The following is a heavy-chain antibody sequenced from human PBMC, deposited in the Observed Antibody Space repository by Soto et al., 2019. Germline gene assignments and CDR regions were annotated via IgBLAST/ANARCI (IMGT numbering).Heavy chain of an antibody. V-gene: IGHV4-59*01. Sequence: PSETLSLTCTVSGDSISSSYWNWIRQPPGKGLEWIGFIYYSGSPNYNPSLKSRVTISVDTSKNQFSLKLSSVTAADTAVYYCARAAMVRGVFDYWGQGTLVT. CDR3: ARAAMVRGVFDY. CDR1: GDSISSSY. D-gene: IGHD3-10*01. J-gene: IGHJ4*02. CDR2: IYYSGSP.